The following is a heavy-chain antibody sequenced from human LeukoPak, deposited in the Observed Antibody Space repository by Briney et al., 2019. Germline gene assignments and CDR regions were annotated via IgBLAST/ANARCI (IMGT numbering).Heavy chain of an antibody. J-gene: IGHJ4*02. CDR2: ISWNSGSI. V-gene: IGHV3-9*03. CDR1: GFTFDDYA. CDR3: AREPVDTMIVVVIGYFFDY. Sequence: GGSLRLSCAASGFTFDDYAMHWVRQAPGKGLEWVSGISWNSGSIGYADSVKGRFTISRDNAKNSLYLQMNSLRAEDMALYYCAREPVDTMIVVVIGYFFDYWGQGTLVTVSS. D-gene: IGHD3-22*01.